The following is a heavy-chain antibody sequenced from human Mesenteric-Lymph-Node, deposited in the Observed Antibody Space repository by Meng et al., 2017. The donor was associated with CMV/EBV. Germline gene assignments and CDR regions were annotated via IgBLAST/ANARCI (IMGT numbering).Heavy chain of an antibody. CDR3: ARESFVVVVAAIPDAFDI. Sequence: GSLRLSCTVSGGSIATYYWTWIRQPPGKGMEFIAYILYSGVSNYNPSLKSRVTISVDTSKNQFSLKLSSVTAADTAVYYCARESFVVVVAAIPDAFDIWGQGTMVTVSS. D-gene: IGHD2-15*01. CDR1: GGSIATYY. J-gene: IGHJ3*02. CDR2: ILYSGVS. V-gene: IGHV4-59*12.